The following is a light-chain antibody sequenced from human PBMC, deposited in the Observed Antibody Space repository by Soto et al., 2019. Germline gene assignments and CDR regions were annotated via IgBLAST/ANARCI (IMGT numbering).Light chain of an antibody. CDR3: QQRSNWPWT. CDR1: QSVSSY. V-gene: IGKV3-11*01. J-gene: IGKJ1*01. Sequence: EILLTQSPSTLSLSPGERATLSCMASQSVSSYLAWYQQKPGQAPRLLIYDASNRATGIPARFSGSGSGTDFTLTISSLEPEDFAVYYCQQRSNWPWTFGQGTKVDIK. CDR2: DAS.